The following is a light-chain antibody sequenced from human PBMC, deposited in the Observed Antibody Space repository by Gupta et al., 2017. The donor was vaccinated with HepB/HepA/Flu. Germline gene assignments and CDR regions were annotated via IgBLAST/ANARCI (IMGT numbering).Light chain of an antibody. V-gene: IGLV2-14*01. CDR3: SSFTTSSTWV. J-gene: IGLJ3*02. CDR1: SSDIGSDNY. Sequence: QSALTKPASVSESTGQPITTSFTGTSSDIGSDNYVSWYQQHPGKAPKLIIFDVSNRPSGLSNRFSGSKSGNTASLTISGLQAEDEADYYCSSFTTSSTWVFGGGTKLTVL. CDR2: DVS.